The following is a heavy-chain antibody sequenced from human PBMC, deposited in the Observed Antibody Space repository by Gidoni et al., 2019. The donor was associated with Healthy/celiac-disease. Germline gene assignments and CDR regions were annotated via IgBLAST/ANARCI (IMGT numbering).Heavy chain of an antibody. Sequence: EVQLVESGGGLVHPGGSLRLSCAASGFTFSSYWMSWVRQAPGTGLEWVANIKQGGSDKYYVDSVKGRFTISRDNAKNSLYLQMNSLRAEDTAVYYCAREQGSSWYPYYVDYWGQGTLVTVSS. CDR2: IKQGGSDK. D-gene: IGHD6-13*01. CDR3: AREQGSSWYPYYVDY. V-gene: IGHV3-7*01. J-gene: IGHJ4*02. CDR1: GFTFSSYW.